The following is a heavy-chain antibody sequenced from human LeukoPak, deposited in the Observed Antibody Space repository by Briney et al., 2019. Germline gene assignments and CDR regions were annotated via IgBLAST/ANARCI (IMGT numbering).Heavy chain of an antibody. CDR1: GFTFSSYG. CDR2: IWYDGSNK. J-gene: IGHJ6*04. CDR3: ARDVSGMDV. D-gene: IGHD5/OR15-5a*01. V-gene: IGHV3-33*01. Sequence: AGGSLRLSCAAPGFTFSSYGMHWVRQAPGKGLEWVAVIWYDGSNKYYADSVKGRFTISRDNSKNTLYLQMNSLRAEDTAVYYCARDVSGMDVWGKGTTVTVSS.